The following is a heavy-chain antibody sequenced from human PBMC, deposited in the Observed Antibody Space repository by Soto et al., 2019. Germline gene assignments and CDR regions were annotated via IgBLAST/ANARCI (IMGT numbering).Heavy chain of an antibody. CDR1: GGTFSSYT. J-gene: IGHJ4*02. V-gene: IGHV1-69*02. Sequence: QVQLVQSGAEVKKPGSSVKVSCKASGGTFSSYTISWVRQAPGQGLEWMGRIIPILGIANYAQKFQGRVTITADKSTSTAYMELSSLXSXXXXXXXXXXXXXXXXXXXXGQGTLVTVSS. CDR3: XXXXXXXXXXX. CDR2: IIPILGIA.